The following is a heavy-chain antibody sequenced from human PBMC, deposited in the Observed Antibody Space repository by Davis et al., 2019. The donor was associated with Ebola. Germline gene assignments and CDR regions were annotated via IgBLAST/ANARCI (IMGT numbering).Heavy chain of an antibody. CDR3: ARDLGYYRDDY. CDR1: GYSFTNYW. D-gene: IGHD2-15*01. CDR2: IYPDDSDS. V-gene: IGHV5-51*01. Sequence: GESLKISCKASGYSFTNYWIGWVRQMPGKGLEWTAIIYPDDSDSRYSPSFQGQVTISADLSTSTTYVQWSSLKASDTAMYYCARDLGYYRDDYWGQGTLVTVSS. J-gene: IGHJ4*02.